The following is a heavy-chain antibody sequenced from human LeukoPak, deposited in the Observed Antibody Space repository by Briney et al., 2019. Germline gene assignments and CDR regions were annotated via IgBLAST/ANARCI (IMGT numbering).Heavy chain of an antibody. CDR1: GCTFSRYA. Sequence: GGSLRLSCAASGCTFSRYAMHWVRQAPGKGLEWVAVISYDGSNKYYADSVKGRFTISRDNSKNTLYLQMNSLRAEDTAVYYCARNMVRGVIKASDYWGQRTLVTVSS. V-gene: IGHV3-30-3*01. CDR2: ISYDGSNK. J-gene: IGHJ4*02. D-gene: IGHD3-10*01. CDR3: ARNMVRGVIKASDY.